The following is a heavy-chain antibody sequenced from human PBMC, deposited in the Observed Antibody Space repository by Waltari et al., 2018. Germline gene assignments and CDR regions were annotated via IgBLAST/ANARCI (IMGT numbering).Heavy chain of an antibody. Sequence: EVQLVESGGGLVKPGGSLRLSCAASGFTFSSYSMNWVRQAPGKGLEWVSSISSSSSYIYYADSVKGRFTISRDNAKNSLYLQMNSLRAEDTAVYYCARSKDSGSGMGYWGQGTLVTVSS. J-gene: IGHJ4*02. CDR1: GFTFSSYS. V-gene: IGHV3-21*01. CDR2: ISSSSSYI. CDR3: ARSKDSGSGMGY. D-gene: IGHD1-26*01.